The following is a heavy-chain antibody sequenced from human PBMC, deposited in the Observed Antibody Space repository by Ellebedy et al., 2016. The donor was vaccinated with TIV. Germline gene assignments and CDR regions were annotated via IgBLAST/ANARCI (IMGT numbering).Heavy chain of an antibody. CDR1: GFTFTSYG. Sequence: MPGGSLRLSCAASGFTFTSYGISWVRQAPGQGLEWMGWISAYNGNTNYAQKLQGRVTMTTDTSTSTAYMELRSLRSDDTAVYYCAREQSLEGSIPPFDHWGQGTLVTVSS. D-gene: IGHD2/OR15-2a*01. J-gene: IGHJ4*02. V-gene: IGHV1-18*01. CDR2: ISAYNGNT. CDR3: AREQSLEGSIPPFDH.